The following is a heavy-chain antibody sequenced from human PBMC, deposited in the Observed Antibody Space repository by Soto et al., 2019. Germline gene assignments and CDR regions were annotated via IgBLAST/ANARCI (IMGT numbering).Heavy chain of an antibody. D-gene: IGHD3-22*01. Sequence: VGSLRLSCACSGFTLSDHYIDCVRHAPGKGLEWVGRSRDKPQGYSTTYAASVKGRFTTSRDESKNSAYLQMNSLKTEDTAVYYCVRATFFSDSSGYNRCLEYWGQGTLVTVSS. V-gene: IGHV3-72*01. CDR1: GFTLSDHY. J-gene: IGHJ4*02. CDR2: SRDKPQGYST. CDR3: VRATFFSDSSGYNRCLEY.